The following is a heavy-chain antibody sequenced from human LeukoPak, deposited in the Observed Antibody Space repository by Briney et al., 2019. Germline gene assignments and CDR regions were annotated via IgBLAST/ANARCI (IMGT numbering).Heavy chain of an antibody. D-gene: IGHD2-15*01. J-gene: IGHJ4*02. CDR2: ISGSGGST. Sequence: PGRSLRLSCAASGFTFSSYAMSWVRQAPGKGLEWVSAISGSGGSTYYADSVKGRFTISRDNSKNTLYLQMNSLRAEDTAVYYCAKVADCSGGSCYTAFDYWGQGTLVTVSS. CDR1: GFTFSSYA. V-gene: IGHV3-23*01. CDR3: AKVADCSGGSCYTAFDY.